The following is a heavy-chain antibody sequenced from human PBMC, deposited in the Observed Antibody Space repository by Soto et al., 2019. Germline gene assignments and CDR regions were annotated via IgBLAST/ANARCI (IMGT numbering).Heavy chain of an antibody. J-gene: IGHJ6*02. CDR2: ISDDGSKK. D-gene: IGHD6-19*01. CDR1: GLTFSNNA. V-gene: IGHV3-30*04. CDR3: ARARNASDWSNYSSGMDV. Sequence: QVQLVESGGGVVQPGGSLRLSCAASGLTFSNNAMHWVRQAPDKGLEWVALISDDGSKKYHADSVKGRFTISRDNSKNTLYLQMNGLRTVDAAVYYCARARNASDWSNYSSGMDVWGQGTTVTVSS.